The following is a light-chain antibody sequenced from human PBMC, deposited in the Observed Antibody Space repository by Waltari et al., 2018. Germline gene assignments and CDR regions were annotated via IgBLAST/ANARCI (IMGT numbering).Light chain of an antibody. CDR1: QSVGTY. Sequence: EIVLTQSPGTLSLSPGERATLSCRASQSVGTYLAWYQQTPGQAPRLLIYGASNRAAGIPDRFSGSGSGTDFSLTISRLEPEDFAVYYCQKYERLPATFRQGTKVEIK. J-gene: IGKJ1*01. CDR3: QKYERLPAT. V-gene: IGKV3-20*01. CDR2: GAS.